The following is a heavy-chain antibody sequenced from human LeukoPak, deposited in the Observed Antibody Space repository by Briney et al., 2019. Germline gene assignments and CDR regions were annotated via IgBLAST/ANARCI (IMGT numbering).Heavy chain of an antibody. CDR3: ARDRYCSGGSCYSFTSNGWFDP. J-gene: IGHJ5*02. CDR1: GYTFTSYG. Sequence: GASVKVSCKASGYTFTSYGISWVRQAPEQGLEWMGWISAYNGNTNYAQKLQGRVTMTTDTSTSTAYMELRSLRSDDTAVYYCARDRYCSGGSCYSFTSNGWFDPWGQGTLVTVSS. D-gene: IGHD2-15*01. V-gene: IGHV1-18*01. CDR2: ISAYNGNT.